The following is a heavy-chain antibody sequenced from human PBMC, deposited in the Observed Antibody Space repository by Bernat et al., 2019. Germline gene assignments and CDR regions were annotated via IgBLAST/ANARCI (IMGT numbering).Heavy chain of an antibody. V-gene: IGHV3-33*01. D-gene: IGHD1-14*01. Sequence: QVQLVESGGGVVQPGRSLRLSCAASGFTFSSYGMHWVRQAPGKGLEWVAVIWYDGSNKYYADSVKGRFTISRDNSKNTLYLQMNSLRAEDTAVYYCAREPGDQKRAFDIWGQGTMVTVSS. CDR3: AREPGDQKRAFDI. CDR1: GFTFSSYG. J-gene: IGHJ3*02. CDR2: IWYDGSNK.